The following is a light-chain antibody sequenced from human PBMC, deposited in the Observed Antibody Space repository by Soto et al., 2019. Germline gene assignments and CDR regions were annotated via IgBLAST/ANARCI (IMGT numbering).Light chain of an antibody. CDR1: SSDVGGYNY. J-gene: IGLJ2*01. Sequence: QSVLTQPPSASGSPGQSVTISCTGTSSDVGGYNYVSWYQHHPGKAPKLMICEVNKRPSGVPDRFSGSKSGNTASLTVSGLQAEDEADYYCCSYAGTFVVFGGGTKLTVL. V-gene: IGLV2-8*01. CDR3: CSYAGTFVV. CDR2: EVN.